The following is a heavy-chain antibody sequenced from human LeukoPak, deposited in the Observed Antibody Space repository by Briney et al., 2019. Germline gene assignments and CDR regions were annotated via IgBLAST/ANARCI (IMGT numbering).Heavy chain of an antibody. V-gene: IGHV3-48*01. Sequence: GGSLRLSCAASGFTFSSYSMNWVRQAPGKGLEWVSYIRSSSSTIYYADSVKGRFTISRDNAKNSLYLQMNSLRAEDTAVYYCARGGYGPDYWGQGTLVTVSS. J-gene: IGHJ4*02. CDR3: ARGGYGPDY. D-gene: IGHD1-1*01. CDR2: IRSSSSTI. CDR1: GFTFSSYS.